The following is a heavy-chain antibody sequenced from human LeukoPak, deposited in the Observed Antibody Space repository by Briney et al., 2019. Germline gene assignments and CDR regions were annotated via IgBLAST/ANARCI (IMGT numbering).Heavy chain of an antibody. Sequence: SETLSLTCTVSGGSISSNSYYWGWIRQPPGQGLEWIVSIYYSGSTYYNPSLKSRVTISVDTSKNQFSLKLSSVTAADTAVYYCARLLYCFNGVCFNWFDPWGQGTLVTVSS. V-gene: IGHV4-39*01. J-gene: IGHJ5*02. CDR1: GGSISSNSYY. CDR2: IYYSGST. D-gene: IGHD2-8*01. CDR3: ARLLYCFNGVCFNWFDP.